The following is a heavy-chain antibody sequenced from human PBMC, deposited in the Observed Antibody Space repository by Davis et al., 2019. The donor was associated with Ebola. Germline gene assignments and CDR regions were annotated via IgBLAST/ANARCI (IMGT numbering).Heavy chain of an antibody. J-gene: IGHJ4*02. CDR3: ARITLTYYYDSSGYHTRRYFDY. D-gene: IGHD3-22*01. CDR1: GFTFSAYS. CDR2: ISYDGSNK. V-gene: IGHV3-30*03. Sequence: GGSLRLSCAASGFTFSAYSMNWVRQAPGKGLEWVAVISYDGSNKYYADSVKGRFTISRDNAKNSLYLQMNSLRAEDTAVYYCARITLTYYYDSSGYHTRRYFDYWGQGTLVTVSS.